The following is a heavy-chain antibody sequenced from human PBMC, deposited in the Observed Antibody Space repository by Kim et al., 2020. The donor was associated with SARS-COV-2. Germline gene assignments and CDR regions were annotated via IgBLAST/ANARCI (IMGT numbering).Heavy chain of an antibody. D-gene: IGHD3-9*01. CDR3: AKVAPVLRYFDWSQKYYFDY. Sequence: RFTISRDNSKNTLYLQMNSLRAEDTAVYYCAKVAPVLRYFDWSQKYYFDYWGQGTLVTVSS. J-gene: IGHJ4*02. V-gene: IGHV3-23*01.